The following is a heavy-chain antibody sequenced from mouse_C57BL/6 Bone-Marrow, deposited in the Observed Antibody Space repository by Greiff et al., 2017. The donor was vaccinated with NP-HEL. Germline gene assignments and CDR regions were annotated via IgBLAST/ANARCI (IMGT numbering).Heavy chain of an antibody. Sequence: QVQLKESGPELVKPGASVKISCKASGYAFSSSWMNWVKQRPGKGLEWIGRIYPGDGDTNYNGKFKGKATLTADKSSSTAYMQLSSLTSEDSAVYFCARGYGNYYWFAYWGQGTLVTVSA. V-gene: IGHV1-82*01. CDR3: ARGYGNYYWFAY. CDR2: IYPGDGDT. CDR1: GYAFSSSW. D-gene: IGHD2-1*01. J-gene: IGHJ3*01.